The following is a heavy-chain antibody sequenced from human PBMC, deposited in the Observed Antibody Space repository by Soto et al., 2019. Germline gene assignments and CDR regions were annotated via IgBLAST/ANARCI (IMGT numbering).Heavy chain of an antibody. J-gene: IGHJ6*02. CDR2: IIPIFGTA. CDR3: ASSQDTIFGVAIPPYGMDV. V-gene: IGHV1-69*13. Sequence: GASVKVSCKASGVTFSSYAISWVRQAPGQGLEWMGGIIPIFGTANYAQKFQGRVTITADESTSTAYMELSSLRSEDTAVYYCASSQDTIFGVAIPPYGMDVWGQGTTVTVSS. CDR1: GVTFSSYA. D-gene: IGHD3-3*01.